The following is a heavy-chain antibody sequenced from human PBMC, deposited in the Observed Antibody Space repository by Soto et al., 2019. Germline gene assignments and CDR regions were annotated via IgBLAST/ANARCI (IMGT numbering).Heavy chain of an antibody. CDR1: GFSFNYA. D-gene: IGHD2-21*01. CDR2: ITGGGST. Sequence: PGGSLRLSCVVSGFSFNYAIIWVRQAPGKGQEWVSGITGGGSTEYAASVKGRFTISRDNSKNTVHLQMNSLRAEDTAMYYCAKADAYTDGLWLVSDWGQGTLVTVSS. J-gene: IGHJ4*02. CDR3: AKADAYTDGLWLVSD. V-gene: IGHV3-23*01.